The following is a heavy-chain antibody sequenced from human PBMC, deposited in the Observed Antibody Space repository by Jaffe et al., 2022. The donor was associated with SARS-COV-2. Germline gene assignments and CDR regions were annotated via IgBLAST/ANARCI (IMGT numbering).Heavy chain of an antibody. D-gene: IGHD6-13*01. Sequence: EVQLVETGGGLIQPGGSLRLSCAASGFTVSSNYMSWVRQAPGKGLEWVSVIYSGGSTYYADSVKGRFTISRDNSKNTLYLQMNSLRAEDTAVYYCAGPGIAAAGTLSSGWYRGGWFDPWGQGTLVTVSS. J-gene: IGHJ5*02. CDR1: GFTVSSNY. CDR3: AGPGIAAAGTLSSGWYRGGWFDP. CDR2: IYSGGST. V-gene: IGHV3-53*02.